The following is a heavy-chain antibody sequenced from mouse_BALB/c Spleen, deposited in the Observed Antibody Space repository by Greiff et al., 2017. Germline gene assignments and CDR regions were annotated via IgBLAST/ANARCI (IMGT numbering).Heavy chain of an antibody. CDR3: ARWLSYYFDY. Sequence: EVQRVESGPELVKPGASVKMSCKASGYTFTSYVMHWVKQKPGQGLEWIGYINPYNDGTKYNEKFKGKATLTSDKSSSTAYMELSSLTSEDSAVYYCARWLSYYFDYWGQGTTLTVSS. J-gene: IGHJ2*01. CDR2: INPYNDGT. D-gene: IGHD2-2*01. V-gene: IGHV1-14*01. CDR1: GYTFTSYV.